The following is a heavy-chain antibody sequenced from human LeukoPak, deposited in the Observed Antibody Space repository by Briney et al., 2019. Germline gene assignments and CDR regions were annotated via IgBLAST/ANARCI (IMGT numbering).Heavy chain of an antibody. V-gene: IGHV4-34*01. Sequence: SETLSLTCAVYGGSFSGYYWSWLRQPPGKGLEWIGEINHSGSTNYNPSLKSRVTISVDTSKNQFSLKLSSVTAADTAVYYCARGYGTYYYGSGSYTIDYWGQGTLVTVSS. CDR3: ARGYGTYYYGSGSYTIDY. D-gene: IGHD3-10*01. CDR2: INHSGST. J-gene: IGHJ4*02. CDR1: GGSFSGYY.